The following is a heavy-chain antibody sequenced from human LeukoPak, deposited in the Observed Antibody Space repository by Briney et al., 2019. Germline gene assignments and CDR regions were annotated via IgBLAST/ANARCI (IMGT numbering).Heavy chain of an antibody. CDR1: GFTFSSCG. CDR2: ISYDGSNK. D-gene: IGHD3-22*01. Sequence: GGSLRLSCAASGFTFSSCGMHWVRQAPVKGLEWVSVISYDGSNKYYADSVKGRFTISRDNSKNTLYLQMNSLRAEDTAVYYCAKDLFDYDSSGYPDYWGQGTLVTVSS. J-gene: IGHJ4*02. CDR3: AKDLFDYDSSGYPDY. V-gene: IGHV3-30*18.